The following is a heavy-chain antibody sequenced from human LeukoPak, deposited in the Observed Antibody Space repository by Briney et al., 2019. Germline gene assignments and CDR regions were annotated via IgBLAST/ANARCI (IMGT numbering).Heavy chain of an antibody. CDR1: GFTFSSYA. Sequence: PGGSLRLSCAASGFTFSSYAMSWVRQAPGKGLEWVSAISGSGGSTYYADSVKGRFTISRDNSKNTLYLQMNSLRAEDTAVYYCVKAKAAPAVAGSHFDYWGQGTLVTVSS. J-gene: IGHJ4*02. V-gene: IGHV3-23*01. D-gene: IGHD6-19*01. CDR2: ISGSGGST. CDR3: VKAKAAPAVAGSHFDY.